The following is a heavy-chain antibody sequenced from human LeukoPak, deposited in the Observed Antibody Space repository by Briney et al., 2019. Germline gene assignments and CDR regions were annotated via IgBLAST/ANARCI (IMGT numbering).Heavy chain of an antibody. V-gene: IGHV1-18*01. CDR1: GYTFTSYG. CDR2: ISAYNGNT. CDR3: ARGRSGYCSSTSCSNYYYYYMDV. Sequence: ASVKVPCKASGYTFTSYGISWVRQAPGQGLEWMGWISAYNGNTNYAQKLQGRVTMTTDTSTSTAYMELRSLRSVDTAVYYCARGRSGYCSSTSCSNYYYYYMDVWGKGTTVTVSS. D-gene: IGHD2-2*01. J-gene: IGHJ6*03.